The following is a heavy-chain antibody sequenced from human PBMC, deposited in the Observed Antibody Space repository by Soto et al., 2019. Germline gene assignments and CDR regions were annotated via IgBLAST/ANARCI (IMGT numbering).Heavy chain of an antibody. CDR2: IIPIFGTA. J-gene: IGHJ5*02. Sequence: QVQLVQSGAEVKKPGSSVKVSCKASGGTFSSYAISWVRQAPGQGLEWMGGIIPIFGTANYAQKFQGRVTITADESTSTAYMELSSLRSEDTAVYYCAREGVGYCSGGSCENWFDPWGKGTLVTVSS. V-gene: IGHV1-69*01. CDR1: GGTFSSYA. D-gene: IGHD2-15*01. CDR3: AREGVGYCSGGSCENWFDP.